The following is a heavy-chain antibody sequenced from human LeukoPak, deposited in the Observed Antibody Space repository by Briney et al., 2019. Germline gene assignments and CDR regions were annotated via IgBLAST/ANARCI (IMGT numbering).Heavy chain of an antibody. CDR1: GFTFSSYG. J-gene: IGHJ3*02. D-gene: IGHD5-12*01. V-gene: IGHV3-30*18. CDR2: ISYDGSNK. Sequence: GGSLRLSCEASGFTFSSYGMHRVRQAPGKGLEWVAVISYDGSNKYYADSVKGRFTISRDNSKNTLYLQMNSLRAEDTAVYYCAKVIGGYDSRAFDIWGQGTMVTVSS. CDR3: AKVIGGYDSRAFDI.